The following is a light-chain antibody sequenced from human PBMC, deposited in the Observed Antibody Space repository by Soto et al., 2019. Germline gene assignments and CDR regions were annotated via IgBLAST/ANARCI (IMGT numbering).Light chain of an antibody. V-gene: IGLV3-21*02. J-gene: IGLJ3*02. CDR2: DEN. Sequence: SYELTQPPSVSVAPGQTARITCGGNNIGSKSVHWYQKKPGQAPVLIVFDENDLPSGIPERFSGSKSGNTATLTISRVEAGDEADYYCQVWDPSTDHPVFGGGTKLTVL. CDR1: NIGSKS. CDR3: QVWDPSTDHPV.